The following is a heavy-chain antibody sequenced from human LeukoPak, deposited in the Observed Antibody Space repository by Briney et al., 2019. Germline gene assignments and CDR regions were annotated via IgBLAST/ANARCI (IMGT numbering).Heavy chain of an antibody. Sequence: GGSLRLSCAASGFTFSSYAMSWVRQAPGKGLEWVSAISGSGGSTYYADSVKGRFTIPRDNSKNTLYLQMNSLRAEDTAVYYCATKEWGNYGMDVWGQGTTVTVSS. CDR3: ATKEWGNYGMDV. V-gene: IGHV3-23*01. J-gene: IGHJ6*02. CDR2: ISGSGGST. D-gene: IGHD7-27*01. CDR1: GFTFSSYA.